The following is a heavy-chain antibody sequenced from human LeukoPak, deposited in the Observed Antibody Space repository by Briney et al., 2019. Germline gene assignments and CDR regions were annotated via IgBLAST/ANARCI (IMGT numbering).Heavy chain of an antibody. V-gene: IGHV4-39*01. J-gene: IGHJ4*02. CDR3: ARRRGGATRGVDY. D-gene: IGHD1-26*01. CDR2: IYYSGST. CDR1: GGSISSSSYY. Sequence: SETLSLTCTVSGGSISSSSYYWGWIRQPPGKGLEWIGSIYYSGSTYYNPSLKSRVTISVDTSKNQFSLKLSSVTAADTAVYYCARRRGGATRGVDYWGQGTLVTVSS.